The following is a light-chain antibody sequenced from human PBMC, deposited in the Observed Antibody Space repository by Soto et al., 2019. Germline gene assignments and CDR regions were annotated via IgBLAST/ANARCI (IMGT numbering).Light chain of an antibody. J-gene: IGLJ3*02. CDR2: EVS. V-gene: IGLV2-8*01. CDR1: SSDIGGYNY. Sequence: QSALTQPPSASGSPGQSVTISCTGTSSDIGGYNYVSWYQQHPGKAPKLMISEVSKRPSGVPDRFSGSKSGNTASLTVSGLQAEEEADYYCNSYAGSNNWVFGGGTKVTVL. CDR3: NSYAGSNNWV.